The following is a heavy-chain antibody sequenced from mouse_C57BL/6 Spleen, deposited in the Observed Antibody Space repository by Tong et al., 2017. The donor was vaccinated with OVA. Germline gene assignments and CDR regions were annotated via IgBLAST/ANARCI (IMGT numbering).Heavy chain of an antibody. Sequence: VQRQESGPELVKPGASVKISCKASGYAFSSSWMNWVKQRPGKGLEWIGRIYPGDGDTNYNGKFKGKATLTADKSSSTAYMQLSSLTSEDSAVYFCARGVGRAMDYWGQGTSVTVSS. V-gene: IGHV1-82*01. J-gene: IGHJ4*01. CDR2: IYPGDGDT. CDR3: ARGVGRAMDY. CDR1: GYAFSSSW. D-gene: IGHD4-1*01.